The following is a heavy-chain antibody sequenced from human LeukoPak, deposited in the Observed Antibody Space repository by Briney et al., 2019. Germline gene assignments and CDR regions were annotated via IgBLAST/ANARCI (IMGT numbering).Heavy chain of an antibody. Sequence: GGSLRLSCAASGFTFISYGMSWVRQAPGKGLEWVSSISGIGATTYYTDSVKGRFTISRDNAKNSLYLQMNSLRAEDTAMYYCARGRHSSSWSPIDYWGQGTLVTVSS. CDR2: ISGIGATT. CDR1: GFTFISYG. D-gene: IGHD6-13*01. V-gene: IGHV3-23*01. CDR3: ARGRHSSSWSPIDY. J-gene: IGHJ4*02.